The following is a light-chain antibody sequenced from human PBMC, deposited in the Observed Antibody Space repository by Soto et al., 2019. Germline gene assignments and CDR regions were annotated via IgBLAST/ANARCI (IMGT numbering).Light chain of an antibody. CDR3: SSYAASDNFVV. CDR1: SSDVGGYNY. J-gene: IGLJ2*01. V-gene: IGLV2-8*01. CDR2: EAF. Sequence: QSALTQPPSASGSPGQSVTISCTGTSSDVGGYNYVSWYQQHPGKAPKLMIYEAFKRPSGVPDRFSGSKSGNTASLTVSGLQAEDEADYYCSSYAASDNFVVFGGGTKLTVL.